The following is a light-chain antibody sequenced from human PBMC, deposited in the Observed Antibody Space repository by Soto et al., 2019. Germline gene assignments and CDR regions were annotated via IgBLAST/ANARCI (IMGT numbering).Light chain of an antibody. CDR3: QQYGSSGT. CDR2: GAS. CDR1: QSVSNNY. Sequence: VVLSKSTGTLSLSPGERATLSCRASQSVSNNYLAWYQQKPGQAPRLLIYGASNRATGIPDRCSGSGSGTDFTLTISRLEPEDFAVYYCQQYGSSGTFGQGTKVDIK. J-gene: IGKJ1*01. V-gene: IGKV3-20*01.